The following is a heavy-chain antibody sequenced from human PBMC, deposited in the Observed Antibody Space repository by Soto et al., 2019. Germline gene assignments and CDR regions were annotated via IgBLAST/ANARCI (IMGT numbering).Heavy chain of an antibody. V-gene: IGHV1-18*04. CDR2: ISAVNGNT. Sequence: QIQLVQSGGEVREPGASVKLSCKASGYTFTTYGISWVRQRPGQGLEWMGWISAVNGNTKSAQEFQGRVTMTTDTSTTTAYMEVKRLTPDDSAVYFCARGSGDTGSAWLVPWGQGTLVTVPS. D-gene: IGHD1-1*01. J-gene: IGHJ5*02. CDR3: ARGSGDTGSAWLVP. CDR1: GYTFTTYG.